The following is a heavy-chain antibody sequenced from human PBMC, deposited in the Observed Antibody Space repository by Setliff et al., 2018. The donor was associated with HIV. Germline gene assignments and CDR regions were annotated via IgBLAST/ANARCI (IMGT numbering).Heavy chain of an antibody. CDR1: GYIFSTYG. CDR2: ISPYNGNT. CDR3: ARGLRGFNNWFDP. J-gene: IGHJ5*02. D-gene: IGHD3-16*01. Sequence: ASVKVSCKASGYIFSTYGISWVRQTPGQGLEWMGWISPYNGNTKYAQKFQGRVTMSTDTSTSTAYMEVRSLRSDDTAVYYCARGLRGFNNWFDPWGQGTLVTVSS. V-gene: IGHV1-18*01.